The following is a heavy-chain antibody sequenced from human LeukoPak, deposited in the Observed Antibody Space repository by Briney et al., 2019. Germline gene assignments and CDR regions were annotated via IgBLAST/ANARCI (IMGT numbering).Heavy chain of an antibody. Sequence: GGSPRLSCAASGFTFSSYAMSWVRQAPEKGLEWVSAISGSGGSTYYADSVKGRFTISRDNSKNTLYLQMNSLRAEDTAVYYCAKDLQGSPDYWGQGTLVTVSS. J-gene: IGHJ4*02. CDR1: GFTFSSYA. V-gene: IGHV3-23*01. CDR2: ISGSGGST. CDR3: AKDLQGSPDY.